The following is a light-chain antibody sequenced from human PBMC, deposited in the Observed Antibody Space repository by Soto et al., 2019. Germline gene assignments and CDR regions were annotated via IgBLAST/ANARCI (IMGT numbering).Light chain of an antibody. CDR2: AAS. V-gene: IGKV1-39*01. CDR3: QQSYSSRT. J-gene: IGKJ1*01. CDR1: QSISSY. Sequence: DILMTQSPSSLSASVGDRVTITCRASQSISSYLNWYQQKPGKAPKLLIYAASSLQSGVPSRFSGSGSGTDFNLTINSLHLEDFATYLCQQSYSSRTFGHGTKVDSK.